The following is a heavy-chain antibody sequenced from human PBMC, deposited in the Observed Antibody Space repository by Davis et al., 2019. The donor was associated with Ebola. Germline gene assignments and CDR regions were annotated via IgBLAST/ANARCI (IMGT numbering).Heavy chain of an antibody. D-gene: IGHD5-18*01. Sequence: GGSLRLSCAASGFTFSSYGMHWVRQAPGKGLEWVAVISYDGSNKYYADSVKGRFTISRDNSKNTLYLQMNSLRAEDTAVYYCARDFGDTAMDQTILFYYYYGMDVWGQGTTVTVSS. CDR3: ARDFGDTAMDQTILFYYYYGMDV. CDR1: GFTFSSYG. V-gene: IGHV3-30*03. J-gene: IGHJ6*02. CDR2: ISYDGSNK.